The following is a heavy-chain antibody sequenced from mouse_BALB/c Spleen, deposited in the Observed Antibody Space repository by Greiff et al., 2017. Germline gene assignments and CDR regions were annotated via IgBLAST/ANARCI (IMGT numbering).Heavy chain of an antibody. J-gene: IGHJ1*01. CDR3: ARSCTVVDTDLDV. CDR1: GFNIKDTY. CDR2: IDPSNGNT. V-gene: IGHV14-3*02. D-gene: IGHD1-1*01. Sequence: EVQLQQSGAELVKPGVSVKLSCTASGFNIKDTYMHWVKQRPEQGLEWIGRIDPSNGNTKYDPKFQGKATITADTSSNTAYLQLSSLTSEDTAVYCCARSCTVVDTDLDVWGAGTTVTVSS.